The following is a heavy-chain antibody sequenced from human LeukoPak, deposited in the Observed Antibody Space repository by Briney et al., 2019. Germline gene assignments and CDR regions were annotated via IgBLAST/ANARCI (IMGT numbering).Heavy chain of an antibody. J-gene: IGHJ4*02. D-gene: IGHD2-2*01. CDR3: ASLTVVVPAANTDY. Sequence: ASVKVSCKASGYTFTGYYMHWVRQAPGQGLERMGWINPNSGGTNYAQKFQGRVTMTRDTSISTAYMELSRLRSDDTAVYYCASLTVVVPAANTDYWGQGTLVTVSS. CDR2: INPNSGGT. CDR1: GYTFTGYY. V-gene: IGHV1-2*02.